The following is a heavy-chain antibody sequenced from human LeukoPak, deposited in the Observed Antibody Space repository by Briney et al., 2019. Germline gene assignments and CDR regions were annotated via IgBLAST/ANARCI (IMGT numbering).Heavy chain of an antibody. V-gene: IGHV3-23*01. CDR2: ISGSGGST. D-gene: IGHD3-3*01. CDR1: GFTFSSYA. J-gene: IGHJ6*02. Sequence: GGSLRLSCAASGFTFSSYAMSWVRQAPGKELEWVSAISGSGGSTYYADSVKGRFTISRDNSKNTLYLQMNSLRAEDTAVYYCAKGIHDFWSGYYYYYYGMDVWGQGTTVTVSS. CDR3: AKGIHDFWSGYYYYYYGMDV.